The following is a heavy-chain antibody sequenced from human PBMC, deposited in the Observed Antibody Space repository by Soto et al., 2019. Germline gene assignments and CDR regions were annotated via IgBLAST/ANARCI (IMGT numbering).Heavy chain of an antibody. V-gene: IGHV1-18*01. J-gene: IGHJ5*02. CDR2: ISAYNGNT. D-gene: IGHD3-9*01. CDR1: GYTFTSYG. CDR3: ARDPKYDILTRSTNCFDL. Sequence: ASVKVSCKASGYTFTSYGISWVRQAPGQGLEWMGWISAYNGNTNYAQKLQGRVTMTTDTSTSTAYMELRSLRSDDTAVYYCARDPKYDILTRSTNCFDLWGQATLVTVSS.